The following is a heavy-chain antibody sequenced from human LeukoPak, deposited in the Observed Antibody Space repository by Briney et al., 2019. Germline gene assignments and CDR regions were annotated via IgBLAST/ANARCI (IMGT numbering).Heavy chain of an antibody. CDR3: ARARHVKLNDHVHTQTCCYYYYLDG. D-gene: IGHD1-1*01. CDR1: GFTFDDYG. Sequence: PGGSLRLSCAASGFTFDDYGMSWGRHAPGKGLEWVSGINWNGGSTVYADSVKGRFTISRDNAKNSLYLQMHILRGEDTALYYEARARHVKLNDHVHTQTCCYYYYLDGSGGGTTVSDS. CDR2: INWNGGST. J-gene: IGHJ6*03. V-gene: IGHV3-20*04.